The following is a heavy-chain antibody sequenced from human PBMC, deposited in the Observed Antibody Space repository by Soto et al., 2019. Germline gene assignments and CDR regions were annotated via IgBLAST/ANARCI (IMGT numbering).Heavy chain of an antibody. D-gene: IGHD4-17*01. CDR1: GGTFSSYA. CDR2: IIPIFGTA. J-gene: IGHJ5*02. V-gene: IGHV1-69*12. Sequence: VQLVQSGAEVKKPGSSVKVSCKASGGTFSSYAISWVRQSPGQGLEWMGGIIPIFGTANYAQKFLGRVTITADESTSTAYLDLSSLRSEDTAVYYSAIGGDYFLSRSCFDPWGQGTLVTVSS. CDR3: AIGGDYFLSRSCFDP.